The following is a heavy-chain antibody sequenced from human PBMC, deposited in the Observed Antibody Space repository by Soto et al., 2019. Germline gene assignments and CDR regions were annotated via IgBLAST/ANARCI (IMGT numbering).Heavy chain of an antibody. CDR2: ITTYNGHT. CDR3: ARVDVVATWGAPLDY. D-gene: IGHD2-15*01. J-gene: IGHJ4*02. Sequence: ASVKVSCKASGYTFASYAVTWVRQAPGQGPEWMGWITTYNGHTKSALKLQGRLTMTTDTTTSAAYMELRSLKSDDTAVYYCARVDVVATWGAPLDYWGQGTLVTVSS. V-gene: IGHV1-18*04. CDR1: GYTFASYA.